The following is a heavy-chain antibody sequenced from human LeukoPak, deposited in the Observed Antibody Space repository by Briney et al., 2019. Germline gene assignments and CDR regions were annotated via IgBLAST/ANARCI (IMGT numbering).Heavy chain of an antibody. CDR2: ISYDGSNK. J-gene: IGHJ3*02. V-gene: IGHV3-30-3*01. CDR1: GFTISSYA. D-gene: IGHD3-16*01. CDR3: ARGGYEDAFDI. Sequence: GGSLRLSCAASGFTISSYAMSWVRQAPGKGLEWVAVISYDGSNKYYADSVKGRFTISRDNSKNTLYLQMNSLRAEDTAVYYCARGGYEDAFDIWGQGTMVTVSS.